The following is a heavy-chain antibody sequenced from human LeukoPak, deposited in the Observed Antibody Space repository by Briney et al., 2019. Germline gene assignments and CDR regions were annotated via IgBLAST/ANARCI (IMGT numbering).Heavy chain of an antibody. D-gene: IGHD4-23*01. CDR3: ARQYYGDNSGFDY. J-gene: IGHJ4*02. CDR1: GYSFTTYW. V-gene: IGHV5-51*01. Sequence: GESLQISCQGSGYSFTTYWIGWVRQMPGKGLEWMAIIYPGDSDTRYSPSFQGQVTISADKSISTAYLQWSSLKASDTAMYYCARQYYGDNSGFDYWGQGTPVTVSS. CDR2: IYPGDSDT.